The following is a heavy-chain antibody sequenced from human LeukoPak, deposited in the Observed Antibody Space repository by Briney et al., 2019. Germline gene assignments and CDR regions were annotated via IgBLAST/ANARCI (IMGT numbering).Heavy chain of an antibody. CDR3: AREDILIRGYNWFDP. Sequence: ASVKVSCKASGYTFTSYYMHWVRQAPGQGLEWMGIINPSGGSTSYAQKFQGRVTMTRDMSTSTVYMELSSLRSEDTAVYYCAREDILIRGYNWFDPWGQGTLVTVSS. V-gene: IGHV1-46*01. CDR2: INPSGGST. D-gene: IGHD3-9*01. CDR1: GYTFTSYY. J-gene: IGHJ5*02.